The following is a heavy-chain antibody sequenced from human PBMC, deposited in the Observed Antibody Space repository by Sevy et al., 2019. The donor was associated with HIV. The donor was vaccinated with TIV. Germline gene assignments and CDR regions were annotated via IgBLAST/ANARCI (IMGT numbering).Heavy chain of an antibody. CDR3: ARDLVHASEDYGDYFFDY. V-gene: IGHV3-7*01. Sequence: GGSLRLSCAVSGFTFGTYWMTWVRQAPGKGLEWVANIKHDGSETYYVDSVKGRFTISRDNAKNSLYLQMNSLRAEDTALYFCARDLVHASEDYGDYFFDYWGQGTLVTVSS. J-gene: IGHJ4*02. D-gene: IGHD4-17*01. CDR1: GFTFGTYW. CDR2: IKHDGSET.